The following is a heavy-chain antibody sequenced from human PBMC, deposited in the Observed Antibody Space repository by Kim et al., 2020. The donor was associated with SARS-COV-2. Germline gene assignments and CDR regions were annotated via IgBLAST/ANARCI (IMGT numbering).Heavy chain of an antibody. CDR2: INHSGST. D-gene: IGHD2-15*01. CDR1: GGSFSGYY. V-gene: IGHV4-34*01. J-gene: IGHJ6*02. Sequence: SETLSLTCAVYGGSFSGYYWSWIRQPPGKGLEWIGEINHSGSTNYNPSLKSRVTISVDTSKNQFSLKLSSVTAADTAVYYCARGPRGGKGRYCSGGSCYYYYYGMDVWGQGTTVTVSS. CDR3: ARGPRGGKGRYCSGGSCYYYYYGMDV.